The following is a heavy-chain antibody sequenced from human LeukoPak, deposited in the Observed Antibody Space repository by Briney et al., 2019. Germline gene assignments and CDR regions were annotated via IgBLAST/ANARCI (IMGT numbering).Heavy chain of an antibody. CDR1: GGSISSYY. J-gene: IGHJ4*02. CDR2: IYTSGST. D-gene: IGHD3-22*01. Sequence: SETLSLTCTVSGGSISSYYWSWIRQPAGKGLEWIGRIYTSGSTNYNPSLKSRVTMSADTSKNQFSLKLSSVTAADTAVYYCARSRYYYDTSPLGYWGQGTLVTVSS. CDR3: ARSRYYYDTSPLGY. V-gene: IGHV4-4*07.